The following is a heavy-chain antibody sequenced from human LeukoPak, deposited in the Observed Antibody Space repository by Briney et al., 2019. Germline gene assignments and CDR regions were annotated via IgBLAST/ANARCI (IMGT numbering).Heavy chain of an antibody. CDR1: GFSFGDHY. V-gene: IGHV3-11*04. CDR2: ISNSGTTI. Sequence: GGSLRLSCAASGFSFGDHYMSWLRQAPGKGLEWVSYISNSGTTIYYADSVKGRFTISRDNANNSLSLQMTSLRADDMALYYCARTSGSYLDYWGQGILVTVSS. CDR3: ARTSGSYLDY. D-gene: IGHD5-18*01. J-gene: IGHJ4*02.